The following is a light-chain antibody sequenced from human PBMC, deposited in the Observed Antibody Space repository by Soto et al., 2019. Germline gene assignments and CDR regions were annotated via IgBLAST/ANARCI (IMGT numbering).Light chain of an antibody. V-gene: IGKV3-11*02. CDR1: QSVSNY. J-gene: IGKJ5*01. CDR3: HQRTNWPSIT. Sequence: EIVLTHSPATLSLSPGETATLSCRASQSVSNYLAWYQHKPGQAPRLLIYGASNRATGVSARISGSGSGRDFSLTINSLEPEDSAVYYCHQRTNWPSITFGQGTRLEI. CDR2: GAS.